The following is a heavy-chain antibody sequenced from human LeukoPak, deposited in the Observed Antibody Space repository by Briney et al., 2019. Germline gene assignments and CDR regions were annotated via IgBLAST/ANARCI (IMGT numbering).Heavy chain of an antibody. CDR1: GYSISSGYY. Sequence: SETLSLTCTVSGYSISSGYYWGWIRQPPGKGLEWIGSIYHSGSTYYNPSLKSRVTISVDTSKNQFSLKLSSATAADTAVYYCARIGGTYYYYYMDVWGKGTTVTVSS. CDR2: IYHSGST. D-gene: IGHD3-3*01. J-gene: IGHJ6*03. CDR3: ARIGGTYYYYYMDV. V-gene: IGHV4-38-2*02.